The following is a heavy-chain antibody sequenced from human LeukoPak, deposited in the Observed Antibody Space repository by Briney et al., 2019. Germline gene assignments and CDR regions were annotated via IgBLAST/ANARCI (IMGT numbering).Heavy chain of an antibody. J-gene: IGHJ6*03. Sequence: GGSLRLSCAASGFTFSSYWMSWVRQAPGKGLEWVANIKQDGSEKYYVDSVKGRFTISRDNAKNTLYLQMNSLRAEDTAVYYCARDSVVEGDDYYYYMDVWGKGTTVTVSS. D-gene: IGHD2-15*01. CDR2: IKQDGSEK. CDR1: GFTFSSYW. V-gene: IGHV3-7*01. CDR3: ARDSVVEGDDYYYYMDV.